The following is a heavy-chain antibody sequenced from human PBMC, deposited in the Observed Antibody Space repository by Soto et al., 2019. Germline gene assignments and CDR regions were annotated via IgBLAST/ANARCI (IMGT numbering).Heavy chain of an antibody. Sequence: PSETLSLTSPFSGFSISSSSYYWSWIRQPPGKGLEWIGYIYHSGSTYYNPSLKSRVTISVDRSKNQFSLKLSSVTAADTAVYYCARGQVVAAQHWGQGTLVTVSS. CDR1: GFSISSSSYY. CDR3: ARGQVVAAQH. CDR2: IYHSGST. D-gene: IGHD2-15*01. V-gene: IGHV4-30-2*01. J-gene: IGHJ4*02.